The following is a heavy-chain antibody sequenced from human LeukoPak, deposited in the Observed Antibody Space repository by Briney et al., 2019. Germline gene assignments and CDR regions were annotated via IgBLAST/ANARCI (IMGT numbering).Heavy chain of an antibody. J-gene: IGHJ3*02. CDR3: ARQTRGEGTGHAFDI. CDR1: GYTFTSYY. D-gene: IGHD1-1*01. V-gene: IGHV1-46*01. Sequence: GASVKVSCKASGYTFTSYYMHWVRQAPGQGLEWMGIINPSGGSTSYAQKFQGRVTMTRDTSTSTVYMELSSLRSEDTAVYYCARQTRGEGTGHAFDIWGQGTMVTVSS. CDR2: INPSGGST.